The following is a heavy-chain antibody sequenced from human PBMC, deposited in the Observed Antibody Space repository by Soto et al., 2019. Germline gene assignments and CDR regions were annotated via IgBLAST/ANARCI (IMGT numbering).Heavy chain of an antibody. CDR1: GGSISSYY. CDR3: ARHPTVTEYYFDY. J-gene: IGHJ4*02. V-gene: IGHV4-59*08. D-gene: IGHD4-17*01. CDR2: IYYSGST. Sequence: SETLALTCTASGGSISSYYLSWTWQPPGKGLEWIGYIYYSGSTNYNPSLKSRVTISVDTSKNQFSLKLSSVTAADTAVYYCARHPTVTEYYFDYWGQGTLVTVSS.